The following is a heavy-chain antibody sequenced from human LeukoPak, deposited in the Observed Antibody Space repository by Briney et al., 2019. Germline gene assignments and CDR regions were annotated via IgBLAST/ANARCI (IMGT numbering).Heavy chain of an antibody. CDR3: ARSGVTRYYYYYYMDV. Sequence: GGSLRLSCAASGFTFSSYGIHWVRQAPGKGLEWVAFIRYDGSNKYYADSVKGRFTISRDNSKNTLYLQMNSLRAEDTAVYYCARSGVTRYYYYYYMDVWGKGTTVTVSS. D-gene: IGHD1-14*01. CDR2: IRYDGSNK. J-gene: IGHJ6*03. V-gene: IGHV3-30*02. CDR1: GFTFSSYG.